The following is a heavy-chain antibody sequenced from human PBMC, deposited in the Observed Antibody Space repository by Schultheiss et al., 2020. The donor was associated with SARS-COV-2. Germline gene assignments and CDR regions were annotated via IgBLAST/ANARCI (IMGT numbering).Heavy chain of an antibody. Sequence: SVKVSCKASGYTFTGYYMHWVRQAPGQGLEWMGGIIPIFGTANYAQKFQGRVTITADESTSTAYMELSSLRSEDTAVYYCARGFRPLGELSHVGYWGQGTLVTVSS. CDR3: ARGFRPLGELSHVGY. CDR1: GYTFTGYY. J-gene: IGHJ4*02. CDR2: IIPIFGTA. V-gene: IGHV1-69*13. D-gene: IGHD3-16*02.